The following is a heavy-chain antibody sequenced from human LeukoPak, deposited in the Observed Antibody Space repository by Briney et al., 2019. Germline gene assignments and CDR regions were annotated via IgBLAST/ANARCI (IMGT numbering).Heavy chain of an antibody. CDR2: IYYSGST. CDR3: ARGHPYYYGSGSYYKPNWFDP. CDR1: GGSISSYY. J-gene: IGHJ5*02. V-gene: IGHV4-59*01. D-gene: IGHD3-10*01. Sequence: SSETLSLTCTVSGGSISSYYWSWIRQPPGKGLEWIGYIYYSGSTNYNPSLKSRVTISVGTSKNQFSLKLSSVTAADTAVYYCARGHPYYYGSGSYYKPNWFDPWGQGTLVTVSS.